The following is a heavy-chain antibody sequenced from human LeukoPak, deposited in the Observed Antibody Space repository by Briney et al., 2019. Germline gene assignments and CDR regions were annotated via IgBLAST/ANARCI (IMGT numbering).Heavy chain of an antibody. CDR1: GGSFSGYY. CDR2: INHSGST. D-gene: IGHD2-15*01. V-gene: IGHV4-34*01. J-gene: IGHJ5*02. Sequence: SETLSLTCAVYGGSFSGYYWSWIRQPPGKGLEWIGEINHSGSTNYNPSLKSRVTISVDTSKNQFSLKLSSVTAADTAVYYCARGRKVVVAARHTNWFDPWGQGTLVTVSS. CDR3: ARGRKVVVAARHTNWFDP.